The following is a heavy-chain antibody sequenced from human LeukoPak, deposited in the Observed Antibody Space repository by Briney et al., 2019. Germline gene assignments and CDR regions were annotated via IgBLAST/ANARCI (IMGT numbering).Heavy chain of an antibody. D-gene: IGHD2-15*01. Sequence: GGSLRLSCAASGFTFNNYAMNWVRQAPGKGLEWVSAIDKSGTYIKYADSVKGRFTVSRDNAKNSVFLQMNSLRVEDTAVYFCAREVLIVVEPAANTVDYWGQGTRVTVSS. CDR1: GFTFNNYA. CDR3: AREVLIVVEPAANTVDY. J-gene: IGHJ4*02. V-gene: IGHV3-21*01. CDR2: IDKSGTYI.